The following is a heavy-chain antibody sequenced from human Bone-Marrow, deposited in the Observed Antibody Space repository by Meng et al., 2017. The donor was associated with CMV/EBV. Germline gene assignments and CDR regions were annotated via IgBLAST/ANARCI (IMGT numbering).Heavy chain of an antibody. J-gene: IGHJ2*01. CDR1: GGSFSGYY. CDR2: INHSGST. Sequence: SETLSLTCAVYGGSFSGYYWSWIRQPPGKGLEWIGEINHSGSTNYNPSLKSRVTISVDTSKNQFSLKLSSVTAADTAVYYCARSPGNWNLITRYFDLWGRGTRVTVSS. CDR3: ARSPGNWNLITRYFDL. V-gene: IGHV4-34*01. D-gene: IGHD1-7*01.